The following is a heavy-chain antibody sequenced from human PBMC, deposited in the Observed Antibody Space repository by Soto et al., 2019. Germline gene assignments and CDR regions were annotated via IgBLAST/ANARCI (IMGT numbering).Heavy chain of an antibody. J-gene: IGHJ3*02. Sequence: QVQLVQSGAEVKKPGASVKVSCKVSGYTLTELSMHWVRQAPGKGLEWMGGFDPEDGETIYAQKFQGRVTMTEDTSTDTAYMELSSLRSEDTAVYYCATHPITIFGVVISLGALDIWGQGTMVTVSS. D-gene: IGHD3-3*01. CDR2: FDPEDGET. CDR3: ATHPITIFGVVISLGALDI. CDR1: GYTLTELS. V-gene: IGHV1-24*01.